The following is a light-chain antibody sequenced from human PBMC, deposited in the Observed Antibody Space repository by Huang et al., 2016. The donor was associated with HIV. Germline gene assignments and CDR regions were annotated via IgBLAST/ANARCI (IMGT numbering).Light chain of an antibody. Sequence: AIRITQSPSSLSASTGDRVTITCRASQGVSNSLAWYQQKPGRAPKLLIYAATYLQTGVPSRFSGSGSGTDFTLTISCLQSEDFATYYCQQYYNYPYTFGQGTKLEI. V-gene: IGKV1-8*01. CDR1: QGVSNS. CDR3: QQYYNYPYT. CDR2: AAT. J-gene: IGKJ2*01.